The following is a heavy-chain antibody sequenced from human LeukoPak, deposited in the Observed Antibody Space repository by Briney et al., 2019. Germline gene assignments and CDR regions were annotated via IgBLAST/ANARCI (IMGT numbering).Heavy chain of an antibody. Sequence: ASVKVSCKASVYIFTGYYMHWVRQAPGQGLEWMGWINPNSGDTNYAQKFQGRVTMTRDPSISRAYMELSSLRSEDTAVYYCARDGGQGYCSGGSCYRADYWGQGTLVTVSS. D-gene: IGHD2-15*01. CDR1: VYIFTGYY. CDR2: INPNSGDT. V-gene: IGHV1-2*02. J-gene: IGHJ4*02. CDR3: ARDGGQGYCSGGSCYRADY.